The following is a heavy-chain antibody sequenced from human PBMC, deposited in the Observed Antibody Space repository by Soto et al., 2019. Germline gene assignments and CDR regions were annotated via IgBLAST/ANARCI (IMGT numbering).Heavy chain of an antibody. CDR1: GYSISSGYY. CDR3: ARGGIAAAENWFDP. V-gene: IGHV4-38-2*01. Sequence: SETLSLTCAVSGYSISSGYYWGWIRQPPGKGLEWIGSIYHSGSTYYNPSLKSRVTISVDTSKNQFSLKLSSVTAADTAVYDCARGGIAAAENWFDPWGQGTLVT. D-gene: IGHD6-13*01. CDR2: IYHSGST. J-gene: IGHJ5*02.